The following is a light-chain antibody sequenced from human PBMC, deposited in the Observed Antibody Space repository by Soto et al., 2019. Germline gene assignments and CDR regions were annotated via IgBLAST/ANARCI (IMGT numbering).Light chain of an antibody. Sequence: DIQMTQSPSTLSASVGDRVTITCRASQSLSSWLAWYQQKPGKAPKLLIYKASSLESGVPSRFSVSGSGKAFTLTISSLQPDDFATYYCQQYNSSPTTFDQGTKVEI. CDR1: QSLSSW. J-gene: IGKJ1*01. V-gene: IGKV1-5*03. CDR2: KAS. CDR3: QQYNSSPTT.